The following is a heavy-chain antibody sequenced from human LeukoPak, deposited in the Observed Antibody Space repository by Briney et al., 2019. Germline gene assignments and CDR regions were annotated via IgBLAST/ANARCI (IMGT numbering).Heavy chain of an antibody. Sequence: GGSLRLSCAASGFTFSSYSMTWVRQAPGKGLEWVANIKQDGSVKYYVDSVKGRFTLSRDNSKNSLYLQMARLSAEDTAVYYCVKDERSGSYIYWGQGTLVTVSS. CDR2: IKQDGSVK. CDR1: GFTFSSYS. CDR3: VKDERSGSYIY. D-gene: IGHD1-26*01. V-gene: IGHV3-7*01. J-gene: IGHJ4*02.